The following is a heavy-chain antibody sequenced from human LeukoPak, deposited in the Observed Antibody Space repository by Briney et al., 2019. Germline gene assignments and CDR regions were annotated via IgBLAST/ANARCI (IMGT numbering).Heavy chain of an antibody. J-gene: IGHJ4*02. CDR2: INHSGST. D-gene: IGHD6-19*01. V-gene: IGHV4-34*01. CDR3: ARHSVAGLPDY. Sequence: ETLSLTCAVYGGSFSGYYWSWIRQPPGKGLEWIGEINHSGSTNYNPSLKSRVTISVDTSKNQFSLKLSSVTAADTAVYYCARHSVAGLPDYWGQGTLVTVSS. CDR1: GGSFSGYY.